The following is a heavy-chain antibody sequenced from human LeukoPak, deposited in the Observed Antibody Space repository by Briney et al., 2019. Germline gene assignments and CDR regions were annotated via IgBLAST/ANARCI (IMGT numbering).Heavy chain of an antibody. V-gene: IGHV3-30-3*01. J-gene: IGHJ4*02. D-gene: IGHD2-2*01. CDR3: ARAVYCSSTSCYEGYSLESPYFDY. CDR1: GFTFSSYA. CDR2: ISYDGSNK. Sequence: PGGSLRLSCAASGFTFSSYAMHWVRQAPGKGLEWVAVISYDGSNKYYADSVKGRFTISRDNSKNTLYLQMNSLGAEDTAVYYCARAVYCSSTSCYEGYSLESPYFDYWGQGTLVTVSS.